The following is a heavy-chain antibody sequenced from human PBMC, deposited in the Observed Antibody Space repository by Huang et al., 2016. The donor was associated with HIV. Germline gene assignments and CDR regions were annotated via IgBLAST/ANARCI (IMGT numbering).Heavy chain of an antibody. V-gene: IGHV4-39*01. CDR1: GGSVNSGYYY. D-gene: IGHD3-16*01. Sequence: QLQLQESGPGLVRPSETLSLTCSVSGGSVNSGYYYWGWIRQPPGKGLEGVASVSYAGNTFYNPSLKSRVSMSVDTSKKRFSLNLSSVTAADTAVYFCARLPFDYVWGTQRQTALDELDVWGQGTMVTVSS. J-gene: IGHJ3*01. CDR2: VSYAGNT. CDR3: ARLPFDYVWGTQRQTALDELDV.